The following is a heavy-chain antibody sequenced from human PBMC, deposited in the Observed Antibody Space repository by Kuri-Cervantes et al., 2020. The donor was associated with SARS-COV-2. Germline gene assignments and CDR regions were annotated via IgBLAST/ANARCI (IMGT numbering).Heavy chain of an antibody. CDR1: GDSVSSNSAG. J-gene: IGHJ4*02. V-gene: IGHV6-1*01. CDR2: TYYRSKWYH. Sequence: SQTLSLTCAISGDSVSSNSAGWNWIRQSPSRGLEWLGRTYYRSKWYHDYAVSVKIRIIINPDTSKNQFSLQLSSVTPEDTAVYYCARVTTGTLDYWGQGTLVTVSS. CDR3: ARVTTGTLDY. D-gene: IGHD1-1*01.